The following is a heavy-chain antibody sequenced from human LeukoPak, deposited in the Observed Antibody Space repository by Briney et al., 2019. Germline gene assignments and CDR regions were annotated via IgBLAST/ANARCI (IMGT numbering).Heavy chain of an antibody. V-gene: IGHV4-39*07. D-gene: IGHD2-2*01. CDR1: GGSISSSSYY. J-gene: IGHJ4*02. Sequence: SETLSLTCTVSGGSISSSSYYWGWIRQPPGKGLEWIGSIYYSGSTYYNPSLKSRVTISVDTSKNQFSLKLSSVTAADTAVYYCARGCGYCSSTSPLDYWGQGTLVTVSS. CDR2: IYYSGST. CDR3: ARGCGYCSSTSPLDY.